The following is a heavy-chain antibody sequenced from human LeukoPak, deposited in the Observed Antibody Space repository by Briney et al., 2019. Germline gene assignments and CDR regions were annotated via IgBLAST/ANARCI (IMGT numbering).Heavy chain of an antibody. CDR1: GDSISSDY. D-gene: IGHD2-21*01. V-gene: IGHV4-59*08. CDR3: ARLDCISDTCYNY. J-gene: IGHJ4*02. Sequence: SETLSLTCIVSGDSISSDYWSWIRQSPGKGLEWIGYINYSGSSEYNPSLKSRVTISVGRSKNQVSLKMRSVTAADTAVYYCARLDCISDTCYNYWALGALVTVSS. CDR2: INYSGSS.